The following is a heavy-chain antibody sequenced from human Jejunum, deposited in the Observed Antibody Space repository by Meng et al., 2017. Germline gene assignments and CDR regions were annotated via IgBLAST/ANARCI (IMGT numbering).Heavy chain of an antibody. J-gene: IGHJ4*02. V-gene: IGHV3-74*01. Sequence: EVQRVEAGGGVVQPGGSRRLSCAASGFTFSSHWMYWVRQAPGKGLVWVSRIKGDGSTTTYADSVKGRFTISRDNAKNTLYLQMNNLRAEDTAVYYCARDLNYYIDYWGQGTLVTVSS. CDR3: ARDLNYYIDY. CDR1: GFTFSSHW. CDR2: IKGDGSTT.